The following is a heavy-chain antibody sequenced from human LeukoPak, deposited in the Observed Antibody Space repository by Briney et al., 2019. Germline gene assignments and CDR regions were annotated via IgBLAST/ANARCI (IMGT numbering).Heavy chain of an antibody. CDR2: IFYSGST. D-gene: IGHD3-22*01. CDR3: VRASESSGYYYVGPDY. J-gene: IGHJ4*02. Sequence: SETLSLTCTVSGGSISCGGYYWSWIRQHPGKGLEWIGCIFYSGSTYYNPSLKSRVTISVDTSKNQFSLKLSSVTAADTAVYYCVRASESSGYYYVGPDYWGQGTLVTVSS. V-gene: IGHV4-31*03. CDR1: GGSISCGGYY.